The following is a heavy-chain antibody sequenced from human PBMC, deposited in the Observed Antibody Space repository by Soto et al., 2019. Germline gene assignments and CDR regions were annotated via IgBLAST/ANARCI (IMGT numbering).Heavy chain of an antibody. D-gene: IGHD3-3*01. J-gene: IGHJ6*03. V-gene: IGHV1-8*01. CDR1: GYTFTSYD. Sequence: VSCKASGYTFTSYDINWVRQATGQGLEWMGWMNPNSGNTGYAQKFQGRVTMTRNTSISTAYMELSSLRSEDTAVYYCARVPTRITIFGVVPRYYMDVWGKGTTVTVSS. CDR3: ARVPTRITIFGVVPRYYMDV. CDR2: MNPNSGNT.